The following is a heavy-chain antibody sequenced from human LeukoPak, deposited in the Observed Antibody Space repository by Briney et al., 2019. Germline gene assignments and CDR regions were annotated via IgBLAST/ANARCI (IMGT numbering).Heavy chain of an antibody. V-gene: IGHV4-39*07. D-gene: IGHD3-22*01. Sequence: SETLSLTCTVSGGSVSSGGYYWGRIRQPPGKGLEWIGTIYYSGSTYYDPSLKSRVTISVDTSKNQFSLNLNSVTAADTAVYYCARGRGYYDSSGYYYISRYYFDYWGQGTLVTVSS. CDR3: ARGRGYYDSSGYYYISRYYFDY. CDR2: IYYSGST. CDR1: GGSVSSGGYY. J-gene: IGHJ4*02.